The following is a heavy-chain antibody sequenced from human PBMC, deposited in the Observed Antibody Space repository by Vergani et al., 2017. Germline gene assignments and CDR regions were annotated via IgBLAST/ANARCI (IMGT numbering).Heavy chain of an antibody. D-gene: IGHD2-21*01. Sequence: QVQLVESGGGVVQPGRSLRLPCTSSGFTFSTYAMHWVRQAPGQGLEWVAIIYYDGSKKYYADSVKGRFTISRDNSRNTLDLLMSSLRAEDTAIYYCVREGSYCGSTTCRNPSYVYYYHMDVWGEGTTVTVSS. J-gene: IGHJ6*03. V-gene: IGHV3-33*01. CDR1: GFTFSTYA. CDR3: VREGSYCGSTTCRNPSYVYYYHMDV. CDR2: IYYDGSKK.